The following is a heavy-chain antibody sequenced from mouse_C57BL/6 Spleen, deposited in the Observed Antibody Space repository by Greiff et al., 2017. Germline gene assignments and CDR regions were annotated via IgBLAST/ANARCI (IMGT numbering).Heavy chain of an antibody. Sequence: DVMLVESGEGLVKPGGSLKLSCAASGFTFSSYAMSWVRQTPEKRLEWVAYISSGGDYIYYADTVKGRFTISRDNARNTLYLQMSSLKSEDTAMYYCTRDQLGLGAMDYWGQGTSVTVSS. CDR1: GFTFSSYA. CDR2: ISSGGDYI. J-gene: IGHJ4*01. D-gene: IGHD4-1*02. CDR3: TRDQLGLGAMDY. V-gene: IGHV5-9-1*02.